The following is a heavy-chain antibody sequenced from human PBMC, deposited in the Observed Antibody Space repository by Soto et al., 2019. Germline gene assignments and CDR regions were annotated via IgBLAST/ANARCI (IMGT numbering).Heavy chain of an antibody. CDR3: ARGMVGLWFGDLNDY. CDR1: GGSFSGYY. Sequence: SETLSLTCAVYGGSFSGYYWSWIRQPPGKGLEWIGEINHSGSTNYNPSLKSRVTISVDTSKNQFSLKLSSVTAADTAVYYCARGMVGLWFGDLNDYWGQGTLVTVSS. CDR2: INHSGST. D-gene: IGHD3-10*01. J-gene: IGHJ4*02. V-gene: IGHV4-34*01.